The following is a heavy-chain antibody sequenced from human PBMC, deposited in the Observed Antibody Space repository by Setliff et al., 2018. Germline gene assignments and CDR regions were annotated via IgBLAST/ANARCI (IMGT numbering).Heavy chain of an antibody. Sequence: VASVKVSCKTSGYNFITTGISWVRQAPGQGPEWMGCISPYNGNTNYAQKFQDRVTMTTDTSTATVCMELKNLRTDDTAVYYCARSSGPRVVLAADFDSWGQGTLVTVSS. J-gene: IGHJ4*02. V-gene: IGHV1-18*01. D-gene: IGHD3-9*01. CDR2: ISPYNGNT. CDR3: ARSSGPRVVLAADFDS. CDR1: GYNFITTG.